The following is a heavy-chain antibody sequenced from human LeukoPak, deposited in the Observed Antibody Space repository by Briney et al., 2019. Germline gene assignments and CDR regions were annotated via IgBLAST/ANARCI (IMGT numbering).Heavy chain of an antibody. D-gene: IGHD3-22*01. CDR2: INHSGST. V-gene: IGHV4-34*01. J-gene: IGHJ4*02. Sequence: PSETLSLTCAVYGGSFSGYYWSWIRQPPGKGLEWIGEINHSGSTNYNPSLKSRVTISVDTSKNQSSLKLSSVTAADTAVYYCARGGGYYYDSSGYYSYWGQGTLVTVSS. CDR3: ARGGGYYYDSSGYYSY. CDR1: GGSFSGYY.